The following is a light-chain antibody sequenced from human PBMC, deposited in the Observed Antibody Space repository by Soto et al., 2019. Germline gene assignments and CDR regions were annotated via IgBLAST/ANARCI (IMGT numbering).Light chain of an antibody. CDR2: RAA. CDR1: QSIDSG. J-gene: IGKJ4*01. V-gene: IGKV1-5*03. Sequence: DIQMTQSPYTLSAYVGDTVTITCRASQSIDSGLVWYQQKPGKAPQGLIHRAASFESGVPSRFSGSGSGTEFTLTIDSLQPDDFATYYCQQYDSYPLTFGGGTEVEIK. CDR3: QQYDSYPLT.